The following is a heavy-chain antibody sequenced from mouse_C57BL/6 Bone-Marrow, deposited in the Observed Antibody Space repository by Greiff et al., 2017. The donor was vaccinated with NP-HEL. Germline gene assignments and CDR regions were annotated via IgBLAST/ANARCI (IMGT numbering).Heavy chain of an antibody. V-gene: IGHV1-64*01. D-gene: IGHD2-10*02. CDR3: ARPRFWYFDV. J-gene: IGHJ1*03. CDR1: GYTFTSYW. Sequence: VQLQQPGAELVKPGASVKLSCKASGYTFTSYWMHWVKQRPGQGLEWIGMIHPNSGSTNYNEKFKSKATLPVDKSSSTAYMQLSSLTSEDSAVYYCARPRFWYFDVWGTGTTVTVSS. CDR2: IHPNSGST.